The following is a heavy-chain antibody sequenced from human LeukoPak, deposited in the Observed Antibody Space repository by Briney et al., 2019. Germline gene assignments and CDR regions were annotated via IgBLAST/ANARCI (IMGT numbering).Heavy chain of an antibody. CDR1: GVTFSSYS. J-gene: IGHJ3*02. Sequence: GGSLRLSCAASGVTFSSYSMNWVRQAPGKGLEWVSSISSSSSYIYYADSVKGRFTISRDNAKNSLYLQMNSLRAEDTAVYYCAREADIVVGGHDAFDIWGQGTMVTVSS. D-gene: IGHD2-2*01. CDR2: ISSSSSYI. CDR3: AREADIVVGGHDAFDI. V-gene: IGHV3-21*01.